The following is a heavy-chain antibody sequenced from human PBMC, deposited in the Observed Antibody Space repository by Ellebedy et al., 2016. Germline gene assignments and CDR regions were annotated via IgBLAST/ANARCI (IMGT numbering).Heavy chain of an antibody. CDR2: ISVYNGDT. D-gene: IGHD4-23*01. CDR1: GYTFRSYT. Sequence: ASVKVSXKASGYTFRSYTISWVRQAPGQGLEWMGWISVYNGDTHYAQKVQGRVTMTTDTSRRTAYLEVRSLRSADTAVYYCVREGGGGWFDPWGQGTLVTVSS. CDR3: VREGGGGWFDP. J-gene: IGHJ5*02. V-gene: IGHV1-18*01.